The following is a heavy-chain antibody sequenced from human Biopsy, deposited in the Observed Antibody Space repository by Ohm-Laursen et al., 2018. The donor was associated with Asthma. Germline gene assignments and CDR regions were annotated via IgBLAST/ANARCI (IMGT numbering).Heavy chain of an antibody. D-gene: IGHD2-2*01. CDR3: ARKAGSCISRTCYSLDF. Sequence: SSVKVSCKSLGGTFNTYVIGWVRQAPGQGLEWMGGINSVFGTTTYPQRFQDGATITADDSTSTVYMELSSLRSEDTSVYYCARKAGSCISRTCYSLDFWGQGTLVTVSS. V-gene: IGHV1-69*01. CDR2: INSVFGTT. CDR1: GGTFNTYV. J-gene: IGHJ4*02.